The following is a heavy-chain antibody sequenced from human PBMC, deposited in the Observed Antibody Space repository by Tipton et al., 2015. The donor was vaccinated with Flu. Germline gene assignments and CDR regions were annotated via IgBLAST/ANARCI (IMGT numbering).Heavy chain of an antibody. V-gene: IGHV3-7*01. CDR1: GFTFSTFW. D-gene: IGHD6-19*01. Sequence: SLRLSCAASGFTFSTFWMSWVRQAPGKGLEWVANINQDGSEKYYVDSVKGRFTISRDNGKNSLYLQMNSLRAEDTAVYYCAKVIPELVAGLDSWGQGTLVTVSS. CDR3: AKVIPELVAGLDS. J-gene: IGHJ4*02. CDR2: INQDGSEK.